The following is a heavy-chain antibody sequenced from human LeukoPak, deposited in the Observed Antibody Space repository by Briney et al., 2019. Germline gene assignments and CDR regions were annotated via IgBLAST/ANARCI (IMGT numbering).Heavy chain of an antibody. CDR2: ISGSGGTT. CDR1: GFTFSSYA. CDR3: ARVFRPSLTVFIIRGAFDI. D-gene: IGHD3-3*01. Sequence: GGSLRLSCAASGFTFSSYAMSWVRQAPGKGLEWVSAISGSGGTTYYADSVRGRFTISRDNSKNSLYLQMNSLRVEDTAVYYCARVFRPSLTVFIIRGAFDIWGQGTMVTVSS. V-gene: IGHV3-23*01. J-gene: IGHJ3*02.